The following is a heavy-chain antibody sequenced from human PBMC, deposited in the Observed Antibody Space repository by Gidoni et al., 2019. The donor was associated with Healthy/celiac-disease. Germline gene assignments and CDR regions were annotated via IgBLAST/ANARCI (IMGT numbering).Heavy chain of an antibody. CDR1: GGSISSSSYY. J-gene: IGHJ4*02. CDR2: IYYSGST. CDR3: ARHGVRGGYEGWGFDY. D-gene: IGHD5-12*01. Sequence: QLQLQESGPGLVKPSETLSLTCTVSGGSISSSSYYWGWIRQPPGKGLEWIGSIYYSGSTYYNPSLKSRVTISVDTSKNQFSLKLSSVTAADTAVYYCARHGVRGGYEGWGFDYWGQGTLVTVSS. V-gene: IGHV4-39*01.